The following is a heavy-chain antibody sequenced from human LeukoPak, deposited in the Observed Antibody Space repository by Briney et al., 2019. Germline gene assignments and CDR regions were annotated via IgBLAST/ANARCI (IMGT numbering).Heavy chain of an antibody. CDR3: ARASIYWYLDF. J-gene: IGHJ2*01. CDR1: GFAFSNYN. V-gene: IGHV3-48*01. Sequence: TGGSLRLSCAACGFAFSNYNINWVRQAPGKGLEWVSYSSGSSSTIYYADSVKGRFTISRDNAKNSLYLQMNSLRAGDTAVYFCARASIYWYLDFWGRGTLVTVSS. D-gene: IGHD6-6*01. CDR2: SSGSSSTI.